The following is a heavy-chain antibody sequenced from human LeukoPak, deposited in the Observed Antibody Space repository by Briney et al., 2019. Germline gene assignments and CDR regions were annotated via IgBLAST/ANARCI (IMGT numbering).Heavy chain of an antibody. CDR2: INPNSGVT. J-gene: IGHJ5*02. CDR3: ARDRRFQLPSGWFDP. D-gene: IGHD1-1*01. CDR1: GYTFTGFY. V-gene: IGHV1-2*02. Sequence: GASVKVSCKASGYTFTGFYVRWVRQAPGQGLEWMGWINPNSGVTNYAQKFQGRVTMTRDTSISTAYMELSRLRSDDTAVYYCARDRRFQLPSGWFDPWGQGTLVTVSS.